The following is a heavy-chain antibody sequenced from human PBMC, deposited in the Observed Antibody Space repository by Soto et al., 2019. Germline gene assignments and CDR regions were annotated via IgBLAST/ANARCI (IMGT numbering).Heavy chain of an antibody. D-gene: IGHD2-21*01. CDR3: VQSRCGGDCLQSYSSHSYYGLDV. V-gene: IGHV2-5*02. CDR1: GFSLSTTGVG. J-gene: IGHJ6*02. Sequence: QITLKESGPTLVKPTQTLTLTCTFSGFSLSTTGVGVGWIRQPPGKALEWLALIYWDDDKRYNPFLKSRLTITKDTSKNQVVLTMTNLDPVDTATYYCVQSRCGGDCLQSYSSHSYYGLDVWGQGTTVTVSS. CDR2: IYWDDDK.